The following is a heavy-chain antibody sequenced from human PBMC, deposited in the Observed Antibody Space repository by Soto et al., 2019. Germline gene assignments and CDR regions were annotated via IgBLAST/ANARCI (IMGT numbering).Heavy chain of an antibody. D-gene: IGHD3-10*02. J-gene: IGHJ4*02. CDR3: ARSSVRGWSY. V-gene: IGHV4-34*01. CDR1: GGSFSGYY. CDR2: ITHSGST. Sequence: SETLSLTCAVYGGSFSGYYWTWIRQPPGKGLEWIGGITHSGSTNYNPSLKSRVTISVDTSKNQFSLNLNSVTAADTAVYYCARSSVRGWSYWGQGTLVTVSS.